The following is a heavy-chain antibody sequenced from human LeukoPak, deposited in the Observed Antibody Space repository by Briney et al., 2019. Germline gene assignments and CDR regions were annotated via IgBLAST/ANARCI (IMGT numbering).Heavy chain of an antibody. D-gene: IGHD3-10*01. V-gene: IGHV1-2*02. Sequence: ASVKVSCKASGYTFTGYYMHWVRQAPGQGLEWMGWINPNSGGTNYAQKFQGRVTMTRDTSISTAYMGLSRLRSDDTAVYYCARDSWTSGTMVRGVISHYMDVWGKGTTVTVSS. CDR1: GYTFTGYY. J-gene: IGHJ6*03. CDR2: INPNSGGT. CDR3: ARDSWTSGTMVRGVISHYMDV.